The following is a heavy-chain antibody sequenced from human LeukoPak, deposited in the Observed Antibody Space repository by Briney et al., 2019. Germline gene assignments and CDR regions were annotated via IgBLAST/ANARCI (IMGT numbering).Heavy chain of an antibody. CDR1: GGSISSSSYY. CDR3: AAPYHLVGATGWYFDL. Sequence: SETLSLTCTVSGGSISSSSYYWGWIRQPPGKGLEWIGSIYYSGSTYYNPSLKSRVTISVDTSKNQFSLKLSSVTAADTAVYYCAAPYHLVGATGWYFDLWGRGTLVTVSS. J-gene: IGHJ2*01. CDR2: IYYSGST. V-gene: IGHV4-39*01. D-gene: IGHD1-26*01.